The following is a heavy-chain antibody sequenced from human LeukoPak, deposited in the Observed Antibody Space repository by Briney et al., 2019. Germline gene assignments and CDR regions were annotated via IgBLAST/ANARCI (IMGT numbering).Heavy chain of an antibody. D-gene: IGHD3-3*01. V-gene: IGHV3-23*01. CDR1: GFTFSSYA. Sequence: GGSLRLSCAASGFTFSSYAMSWVRQAPGKGLEWVSAISGSGGSTYYADSVKGRFTISRDNSKNTLYLQMNSLRAEDTAVYYCAKVCSGFFWSGYYGDYFGYWGQGTLVTVSS. CDR2: ISGSGGST. CDR3: AKVCSGFFWSGYYGDYFGY. J-gene: IGHJ4*02.